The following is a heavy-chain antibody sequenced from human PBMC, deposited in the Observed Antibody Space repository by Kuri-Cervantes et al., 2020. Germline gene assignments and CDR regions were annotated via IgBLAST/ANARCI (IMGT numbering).Heavy chain of an antibody. CDR2: IYYSGSP. CDR3: ARGVWQQPVLGALDI. J-gene: IGHJ3*02. CDR1: GGSISSDY. Sequence: ESLKISCTVSGGSISSDYWSWIRQPPGKGLEWIGYIYYSGSPNYNPSLKSRVTISLDTSKNQFSLKLSSVIAADTAIYYCARGVWQQPVLGALDIWGQGTMVTVSS. D-gene: IGHD6-13*01. V-gene: IGHV4-59*01.